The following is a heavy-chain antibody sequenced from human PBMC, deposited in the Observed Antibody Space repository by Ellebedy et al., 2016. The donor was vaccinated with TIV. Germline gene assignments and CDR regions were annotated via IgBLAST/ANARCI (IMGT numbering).Heavy chain of an antibody. V-gene: IGHV1-46*01. CDR3: ARVGQYVSTWLDP. CDR2: INPSGGST. CDR1: GYTFTSFY. D-gene: IGHD2/OR15-2a*01. J-gene: IGHJ5*02. Sequence: ASVKVSXKASGYTFTSFYMHWVRQAPGQGLEWMGIINPSGGSTSYTQKFRGRVTMTRDTSTTTVYMELSRLSSDDTAVYYCARVGQYVSTWLDPWGQGTLVTVSS.